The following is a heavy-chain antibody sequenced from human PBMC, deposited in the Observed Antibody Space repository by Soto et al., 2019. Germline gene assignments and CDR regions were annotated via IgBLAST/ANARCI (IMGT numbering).Heavy chain of an antibody. V-gene: IGHV1-18*01. J-gene: IGHJ4*02. CDR1: GYIFTNYG. CDR2: ISPYNGNT. Sequence: ASVKVSCKAPGYIFTNYGITWVRQAPGQGLEWMGWISPYNGNTHYAEKIQGRVTMTTDTSTSTAYMELRTLRSDDTAVYYCARDEWQLHTYDSWGQGTLVTVSS. D-gene: IGHD1-7*01. CDR3: ARDEWQLHTYDS.